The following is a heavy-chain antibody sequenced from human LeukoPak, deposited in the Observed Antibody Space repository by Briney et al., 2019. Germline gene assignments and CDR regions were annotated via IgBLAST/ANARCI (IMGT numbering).Heavy chain of an antibody. CDR3: ARTREGGYDSSGYYSQPDAFDI. V-gene: IGHV3-21*01. Sequence: PGGSLRLSCAASGFTFSSYSMNWVRQAPGKGLEWVSSISRSSSYIYYADSVKGRFTISRDNAKNSLYLQMNSLRAEDTAVYYCARTREGGYDSSGYYSQPDAFDIWGQGTMVTVSS. CDR1: GFTFSSYS. D-gene: IGHD3-22*01. CDR2: ISRSSSYI. J-gene: IGHJ3*02.